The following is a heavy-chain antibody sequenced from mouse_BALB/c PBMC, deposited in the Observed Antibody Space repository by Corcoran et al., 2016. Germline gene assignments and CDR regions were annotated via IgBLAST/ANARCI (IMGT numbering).Heavy chain of an antibody. Sequence: QVQLQQSGAELVRPGASVTLSCKASGYTFTDYEMHWVKQTPVHGLEWIGAIDPETGGTAYNQKFKGKATLTADKSSSTAYMELRSLTSEDSAVYYCTRKGPHYYGSSWDYWGQGTTLTVSS. D-gene: IGHD1-1*01. J-gene: IGHJ2*01. CDR3: TRKGPHYYGSSWDY. V-gene: IGHV1-15*01. CDR2: IDPETGGT. CDR1: GYTFTDYE.